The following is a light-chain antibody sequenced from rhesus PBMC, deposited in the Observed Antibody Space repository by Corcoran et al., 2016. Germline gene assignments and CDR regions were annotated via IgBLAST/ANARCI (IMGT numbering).Light chain of an antibody. Sequence: DIQMTQSPSSLSASVGDTVTITCRASQGIRNYLVWYQQKPGKAPKPLIYYASNLETGAPSRFSGSGSGTEFTLTISSLQPEDFATYYCQQHNNYPPTFGQGTKVEIK. V-gene: IGKV1S14*01. CDR2: YAS. CDR1: QGIRNY. CDR3: QQHNNYPPT. J-gene: IGKJ1*01.